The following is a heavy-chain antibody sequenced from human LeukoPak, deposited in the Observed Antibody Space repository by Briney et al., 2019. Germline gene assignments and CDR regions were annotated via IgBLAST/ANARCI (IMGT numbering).Heavy chain of an antibody. V-gene: IGHV3-48*04. D-gene: IGHD6-19*01. CDR3: AKKGYSFGWRDSYYFDY. Sequence: PGGSLRLSCTASGFTFSTCSMNWVRQAPGKGLEWVSYISTSNSTVYYADSVKGRFTISRDNSKNTLYLQMNSLRAEDTAVYYCAKKGYSFGWRDSYYFDYWGQGTPVTVSS. CDR2: ISTSNSTV. CDR1: GFTFSTCS. J-gene: IGHJ4*02.